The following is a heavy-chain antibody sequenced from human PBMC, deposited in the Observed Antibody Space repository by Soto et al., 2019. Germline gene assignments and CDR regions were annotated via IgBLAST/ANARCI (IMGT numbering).Heavy chain of an antibody. D-gene: IGHD7-27*01. CDR2: IYGNEET. J-gene: IGHJ6*02. CDR1: GFSLISKGGG. Sequence: GSGPTLVNPTQTLTLTCTLSGFSLISKGGGVVWIRQPPGKALEWLALIYGNEETSYNPSLESRLTITKGTSNNQVVLTMTNMDPVDTGTYYCARRPNWGMDGLGVWGQGTTVTVSS. CDR3: ARRPNWGMDGLGV. V-gene: IGHV2-5*01.